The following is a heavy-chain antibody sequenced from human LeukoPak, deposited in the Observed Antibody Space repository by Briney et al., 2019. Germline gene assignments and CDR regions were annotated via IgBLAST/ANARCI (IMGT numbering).Heavy chain of an antibody. V-gene: IGHV4-34*01. D-gene: IGHD2-21*02. Sequence: SETLSLTCAVYGGSFSGYYWSWIRQPPGKGLEWIGEINHSGSTNYNPSLKSRVTISVDTSKNQFSLKLSSVTAADTAVYYCARGSVYYSGDCYVYYFDYWGQGTLVTVSS. CDR3: ARGSVYYSGDCYVYYFDY. CDR1: GGSFSGYY. CDR2: INHSGST. J-gene: IGHJ4*02.